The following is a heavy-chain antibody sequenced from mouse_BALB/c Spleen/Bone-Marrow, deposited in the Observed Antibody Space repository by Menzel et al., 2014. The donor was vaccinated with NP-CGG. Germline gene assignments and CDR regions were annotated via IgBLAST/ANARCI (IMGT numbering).Heavy chain of an antibody. CDR2: INPSTGYT. V-gene: IGHV1-7*01. J-gene: IGHJ4*01. Sequence: VQLQQSGAELAKPGASVKMSCKASGYTFTSYWMHWVKQRPGQGLEWIGYINPSTGYTEYNQKFKDKATLTADKSSSTAYMQLSSLTSEDSAVYYCARQITTVDYAMDYWGQGTSVTGS. D-gene: IGHD1-1*01. CDR1: GYTFTSYW. CDR3: ARQITTVDYAMDY.